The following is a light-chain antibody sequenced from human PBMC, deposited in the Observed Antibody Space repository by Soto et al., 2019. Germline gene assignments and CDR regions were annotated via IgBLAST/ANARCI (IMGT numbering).Light chain of an antibody. CDR3: AAWDDSLSGVV. CDR1: SSNIGSSH. J-gene: IGLJ2*01. Sequence: QSVLTQPPSASGTPGQRVTIPCSGTSSNIGSSHVYWYHQLPGTAPKLLIYRNNQRPSGVPDRFSGSKSGASASLAISGLRSDAEADYYCAAWDDSLSGVVFGGGTTLTVL. V-gene: IGLV1-47*01. CDR2: RNN.